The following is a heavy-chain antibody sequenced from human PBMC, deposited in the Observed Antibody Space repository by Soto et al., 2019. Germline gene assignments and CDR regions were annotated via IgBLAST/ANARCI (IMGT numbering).Heavy chain of an antibody. V-gene: IGHV1-18*01. D-gene: IGHD6-13*01. Sequence: QAQLVQSGGEVKRPGASVKVSCKASGYTFNKYGFNWVRQAPGQGLEWMGRIRAFNDYTNLAQKFQGRITLTTDASTNTAYMELQSLSSDDTAMYYCSGGRGVVIPAGTPDAFDVWGQGTMVTVSS. J-gene: IGHJ3*01. CDR1: GYTFNKYG. CDR2: IRAFNDYT. CDR3: SGGRGVVIPAGTPDAFDV.